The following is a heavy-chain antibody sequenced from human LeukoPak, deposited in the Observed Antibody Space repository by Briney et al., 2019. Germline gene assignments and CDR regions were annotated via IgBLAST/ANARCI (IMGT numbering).Heavy chain of an antibody. V-gene: IGHV4-34*09. J-gene: IGHJ4*02. D-gene: IGHD3-10*01. CDR1: GGSFSGYY. Sequence: SETLSLTCAVYGGSFSGYYWSWIRQPPGKGLEWIGEINHSGSTYYDPSLKSRVTISVDTSKNQFSLKLSSVTAADTAVYYCARTTMVRGVIDYWGQGTLVTVSS. CDR3: ARTTMVRGVIDY. CDR2: INHSGST.